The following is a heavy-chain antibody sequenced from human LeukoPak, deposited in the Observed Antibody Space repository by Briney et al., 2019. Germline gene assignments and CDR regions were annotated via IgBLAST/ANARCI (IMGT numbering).Heavy chain of an antibody. J-gene: IGHJ6*03. CDR1: GFTFNNYA. Sequence: GRSLRLSCAASGFTFNNYAMSWVRQAPGKGLEWVSGISGSGGSTSYADSVKGRFTISRDNPKNTLYLQMNSLRAEDTAVYYCAKGDKDGSGSYYGDYYYYIDVWGKGTTVTVSS. V-gene: IGHV3-23*01. CDR3: AKGDKDGSGSYYGDYYYYIDV. D-gene: IGHD3-10*01. CDR2: ISGSGGST.